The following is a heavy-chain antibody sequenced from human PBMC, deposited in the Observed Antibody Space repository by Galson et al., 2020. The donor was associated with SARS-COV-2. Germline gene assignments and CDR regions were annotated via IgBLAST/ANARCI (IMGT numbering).Heavy chain of an antibody. CDR3: AILPLGTDCSGGSCYYYYYYMDV. CDR1: GGSISSSSYY. V-gene: IGHV4-39*07. Sequence: SETLSLTCTVSGGSISSSSYYWGWIRQPPGKGLEWIGSIYYSGSTYYNPSLKSRVTISVDTSKNQFSLKLSSVTAADTAVYYCAILPLGTDCSGGSCYYYYYYMDVWGKGTTVTVSS. CDR2: IYYSGST. J-gene: IGHJ6*03. D-gene: IGHD2-15*01.